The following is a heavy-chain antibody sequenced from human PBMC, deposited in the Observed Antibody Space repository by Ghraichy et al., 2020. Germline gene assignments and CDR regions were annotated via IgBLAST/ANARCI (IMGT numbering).Heavy chain of an antibody. V-gene: IGHV3-21*01. CDR1: GFTFSIYN. CDR2: ISSSSSYI. D-gene: IGHD6-13*01. CDR3: ARDSSSSWYIDY. Sequence: LSLTCAASGFTFSIYNMHWVRQAPGKGLEWVSYISSSSSYIYYADSVKGRFTISRDNAKNSLYLQMNSLRAEDTAVYYCARDSSSSWYIDYWGQGTLVTVSS. J-gene: IGHJ4*02.